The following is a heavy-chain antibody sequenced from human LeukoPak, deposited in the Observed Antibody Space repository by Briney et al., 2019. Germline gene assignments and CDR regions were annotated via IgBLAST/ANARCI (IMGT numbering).Heavy chain of an antibody. V-gene: IGHV1-2*02. J-gene: IGHJ6*03. CDR3: ARELRFLEWFRYYYYYMDV. Sequence: GASVKVSCKASGYTFTGYYMHWVRQAPGQGLEWMGWINPNSGGTNYAQKFQGRVTMTRDASISTAYMELSRLRSDDTAVYYCARELRFLEWFRYYYYYMDVWGKGTTVTVSS. CDR1: GYTFTGYY. CDR2: INPNSGGT. D-gene: IGHD3-3*01.